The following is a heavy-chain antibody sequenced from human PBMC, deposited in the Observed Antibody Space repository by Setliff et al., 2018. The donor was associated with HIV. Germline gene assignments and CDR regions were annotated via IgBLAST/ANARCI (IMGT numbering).Heavy chain of an antibody. V-gene: IGHV4-4*07. CDR2: IYTSGST. CDR3: ARVGQQQLVLNDAFDI. CDR1: DGSISSYY. J-gene: IGHJ3*02. Sequence: SETLSLTCTVSDGSISSYYWSWIRRPAGEGLEWIGRIYTSGSTNYNPSFKSRVTMSVDTSKNQFSLKLSSVAAADTAVYYCARVGQQQLVLNDAFDIWGQGTMVTVSS. D-gene: IGHD6-13*01.